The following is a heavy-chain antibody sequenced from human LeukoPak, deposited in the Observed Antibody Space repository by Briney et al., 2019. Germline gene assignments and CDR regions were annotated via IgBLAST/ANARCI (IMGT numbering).Heavy chain of an antibody. CDR2: IYYSGST. J-gene: IGHJ4*02. CDR3: ATTSAAGTDY. D-gene: IGHD6-13*01. V-gene: IGHV4-59*08. Sequence: NSSETLSLTCTVSGGSISSYYWSWIRQPPGKGLEWIGYIYYSGSTNYNPSLKSRVTISVDTSKNQFSLKLSSVTAADTAVYYCATTSAAGTDYWGQGTLVTVSS. CDR1: GGSISSYY.